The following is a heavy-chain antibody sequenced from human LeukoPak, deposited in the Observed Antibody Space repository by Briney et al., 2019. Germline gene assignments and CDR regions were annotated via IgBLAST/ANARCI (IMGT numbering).Heavy chain of an antibody. Sequence: ASVKVSCKVSGYTLTELSMHWVRQAPGKGLEWMGGFDPEDGETIYAQKFQGRVTMTRDTSTSTVYMELSSLRSEDTAVYYCASPGYCTNGVCYYYGMDVWGQGTTVTVSS. J-gene: IGHJ6*02. CDR3: ASPGYCTNGVCYYYGMDV. CDR1: GYTLTELS. CDR2: FDPEDGET. D-gene: IGHD2-8*01. V-gene: IGHV1-24*01.